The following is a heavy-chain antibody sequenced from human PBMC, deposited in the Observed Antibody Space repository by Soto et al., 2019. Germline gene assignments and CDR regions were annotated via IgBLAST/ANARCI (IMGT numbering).Heavy chain of an antibody. J-gene: IGHJ4*02. CDR2: SYWDDDK. CDR3: ALKGDGYRGFKY. Sequence: QITLKESGPTLVKPTQTLTLTCTLSGFSLSTSGVGVGWIRQPPGKALEWLALSYWDDDKRYSPFLKSRLTITKDNSKNQVVLTLTNMDPVDTATYYCALKGDGYRGFKYWGQGTLVTVSS. CDR1: GFSLSTSGVG. V-gene: IGHV2-5*02. D-gene: IGHD5-12*01.